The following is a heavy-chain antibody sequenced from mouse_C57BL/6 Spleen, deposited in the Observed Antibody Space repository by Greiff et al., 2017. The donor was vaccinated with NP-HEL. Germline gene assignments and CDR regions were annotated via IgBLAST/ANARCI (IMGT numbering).Heavy chain of an antibody. CDR2: INPGSGGT. Sequence: VQLQQSGAELVRPGTSVKVSCKASGYAFTNYLIEWVKQRPGQGLEWIGVINPGSGGTNYNEKFKGKAALTADKSSSTAYMQLSSLTSADSAVYFCARDFAYWGQGTLVTVSA. CDR3: ARDFAY. J-gene: IGHJ3*01. CDR1: GYAFTNYL. V-gene: IGHV1-54*01.